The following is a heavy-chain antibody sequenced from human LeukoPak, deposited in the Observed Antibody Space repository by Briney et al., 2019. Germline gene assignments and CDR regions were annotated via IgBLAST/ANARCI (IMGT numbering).Heavy chain of an antibody. D-gene: IGHD1-20*01. J-gene: IGHJ4*02. Sequence: LEWVSVIYSGGSTYYADSVKGRFTISRDNSKNTLYLQMNSLRAEDTAVYYCARDGVTGTTRWGQGTLVTVSS. CDR3: ARDGVTGTTR. CDR2: IYSGGST. V-gene: IGHV3-53*01.